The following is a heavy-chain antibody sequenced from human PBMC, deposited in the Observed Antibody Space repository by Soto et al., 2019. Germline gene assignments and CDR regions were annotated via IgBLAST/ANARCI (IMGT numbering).Heavy chain of an antibody. CDR3: ASEWWSAYALASPFDY. CDR1: GVTVLSNY. Sequence: EVQLVESGGGLVQPGGSLRLSCAASGVTVLSNYMSWVRQVPGKVLEWVSGIYSGGSTYYADSVKGRFTISRDNSKNTLTLQMNSLRANDTAVYYCASEWWSAYALASPFDYWGQGTLVTVSS. CDR2: IYSGGST. V-gene: IGHV3-66*01. J-gene: IGHJ4*02. D-gene: IGHD2-15*01.